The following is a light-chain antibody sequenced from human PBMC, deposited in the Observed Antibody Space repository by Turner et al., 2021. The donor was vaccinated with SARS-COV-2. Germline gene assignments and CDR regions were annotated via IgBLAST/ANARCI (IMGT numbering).Light chain of an antibody. CDR1: QSINRN. J-gene: IGKJ3*01. CDR3: QQTYSTPFT. V-gene: IGKV1-39*01. CDR2: AAS. Sequence: DIQMTPSPSSLSASVGDRVTITCRASQSINRNLNWYQQKPGKAPKFLIYAASSLQSGVPSRFSGSGSGTHFTLTISSLQPEDFATYYCQQTYSTPFTFGPGTKVDIK.